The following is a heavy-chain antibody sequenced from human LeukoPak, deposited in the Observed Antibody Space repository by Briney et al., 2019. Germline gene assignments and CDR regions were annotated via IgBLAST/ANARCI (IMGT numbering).Heavy chain of an antibody. J-gene: IGHJ4*02. D-gene: IGHD3-3*02. CDR3: ARGPVDPPDHFYFDY. CDR1: GFTFSSYG. Sequence: KSGGSLRLSCVASGFTFSSYGMSWVRQPPGKGLEWVGEINHSGSTNYNPSLKSRVTISVDTSKNQFSLKLSSVTAADTAVYYCARGPVDPPDHFYFDYWGQGTLATVSS. V-gene: IGHV4-34*01. CDR2: INHSGST.